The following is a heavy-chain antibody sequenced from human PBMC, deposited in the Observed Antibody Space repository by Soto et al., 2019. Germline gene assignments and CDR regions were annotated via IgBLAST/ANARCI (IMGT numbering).Heavy chain of an antibody. CDR1: GGSISSGDYY. D-gene: IGHD6-13*01. Sequence: PSETLSLTCTVSGGSISSGDYYWSWIRQPPGKGLEWIGYIYYSGSTYYNPSLKSRVTISVDTSKNQFSLKLSSVTAADTAVYYCARGPSIAAAKNWFDPWGQGTLVTVS. CDR2: IYYSGST. J-gene: IGHJ5*02. V-gene: IGHV4-30-4*01. CDR3: ARGPSIAAAKNWFDP.